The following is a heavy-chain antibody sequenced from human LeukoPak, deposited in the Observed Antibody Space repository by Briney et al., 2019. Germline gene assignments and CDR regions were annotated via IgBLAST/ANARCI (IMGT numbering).Heavy chain of an antibody. Sequence: KSGESLRLSCAASGFTFSNAWMTWVRQAPGKGLEWVGRIKGKTDGGTTDYSAPVKGRFTISRDDSRNTLYLQMNSLKIEDTALYYCTTDLGRWGQGALVTVSS. CDR1: GFTFSNAW. CDR3: TTDLGR. J-gene: IGHJ4*02. V-gene: IGHV3-15*01. CDR2: IKGKTDGGTT.